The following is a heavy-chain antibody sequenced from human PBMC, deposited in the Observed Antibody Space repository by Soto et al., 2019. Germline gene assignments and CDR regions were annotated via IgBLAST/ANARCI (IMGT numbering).Heavy chain of an antibody. D-gene: IGHD4-17*01. V-gene: IGHV3-48*01. J-gene: IGHJ4*02. CDR3: VGDLKNNGDSLRGFDH. Sequence: EVQVVESGGGLVQPGGSLRLSCAASGFTFSRYGMNWVRQAPGKGLEWISYISSRGTPIYYADSVRGRFTISRGNAENSLFLQMSNLRVEDTAVYYCVGDLKNNGDSLRGFDHWGQGTLVTVSS. CDR2: ISSRGTPI. CDR1: GFTFSRYG.